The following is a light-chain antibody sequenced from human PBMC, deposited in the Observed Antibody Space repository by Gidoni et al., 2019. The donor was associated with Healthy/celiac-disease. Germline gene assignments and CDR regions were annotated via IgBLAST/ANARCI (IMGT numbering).Light chain of an antibody. Sequence: HTVVTQEPSFSVSPGATVTLTCGLSSGSVSTSYYPSWYQQTPGQAPRTLIYSTNTRSSGVPDRFSGSILGNKAALTITGAQADDESDYYCVLYMGSGISVFGGGTKLTVL. V-gene: IGLV8-61*01. J-gene: IGLJ3*02. CDR1: SGSVSTSYY. CDR2: STN. CDR3: VLYMGSGISV.